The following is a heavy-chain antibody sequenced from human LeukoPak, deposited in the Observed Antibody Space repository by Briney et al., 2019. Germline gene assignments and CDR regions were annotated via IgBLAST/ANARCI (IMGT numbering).Heavy chain of an antibody. J-gene: IGHJ6*03. CDR2: IYTSGST. D-gene: IGHD5-24*01. CDR1: GGSISSYY. CDR3: AREVELYYYYYMDV. Sequence: PSETLSLTCTVSGGSISSYYWSWIRQPAGKGLEWIGRIYTSGSTNYNPSLKSRVTMSVDTSKNQFSLKLSSVTTADTAVYYCAREVELYYYYYMDVWGKGTTVTVSS. V-gene: IGHV4-4*07.